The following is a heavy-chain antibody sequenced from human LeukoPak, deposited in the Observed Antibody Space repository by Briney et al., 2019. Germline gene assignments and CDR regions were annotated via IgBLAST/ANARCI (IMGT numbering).Heavy chain of an antibody. Sequence: GGSLRLSCAASGFTFRSYGMHWVRQAPGKGLEWVAFIRYDGTKKNYADSVKGRFTISGDNSKNTVYLEVSSLRAEDTAVYYCAKDPGGEVLPDYWGQGTLVTVSS. J-gene: IGHJ4*02. CDR1: GFTFRSYG. V-gene: IGHV3-30*02. CDR3: AKDPGGEVLPDY. D-gene: IGHD1-26*01. CDR2: IRYDGTKK.